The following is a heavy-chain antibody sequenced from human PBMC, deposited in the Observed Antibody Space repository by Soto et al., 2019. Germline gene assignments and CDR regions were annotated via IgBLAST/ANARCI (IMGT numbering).Heavy chain of an antibody. Sequence: QVQLVQSGAEVKKPGSSVKVSCKASGGTFSSYAISWVRQAPGQGLEWMGGIIPIFGTANYAQKFQGRVTITADESTSTAYMELSSLRSEDTAVYYCARDMITFGVVIVISPGYYYYGMDVWGQGTTVTVSS. V-gene: IGHV1-69*01. CDR2: IIPIFGTA. D-gene: IGHD3-16*02. J-gene: IGHJ6*02. CDR3: ARDMITFGVVIVISPGYYYYGMDV. CDR1: GGTFSSYA.